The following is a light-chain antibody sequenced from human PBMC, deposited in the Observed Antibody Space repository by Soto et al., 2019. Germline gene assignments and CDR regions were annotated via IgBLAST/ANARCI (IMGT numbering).Light chain of an antibody. J-gene: IGLJ7*01. CDR2: EVS. CDR1: SSDVGSHNL. V-gene: IGLV2-23*02. Sequence: QSALTQPASVSGSPGQSITISCTGTSSDVGSHNLVSWYQQHPGQAPKLMIYEVSKRPLGVSARFSASKSGNTASLTISGLQAEDEADYYCCSYGGSRAVFRGGTQLTVL. CDR3: CSYGGSRAV.